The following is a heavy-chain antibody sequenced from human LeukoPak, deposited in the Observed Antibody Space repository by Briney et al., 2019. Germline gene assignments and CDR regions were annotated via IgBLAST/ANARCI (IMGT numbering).Heavy chain of an antibody. CDR1: GFTFRNYV. D-gene: IGHD3-22*01. Sequence: PGGSLRLSCAASGFTFRNYVIHWVRQAPGKGLEWVAVTSSDLNVKLYADSVKGRFTISRDNSKNTLYLQMNSLRAEDTAVYYCARGGYNYYDSSGYPSRFDYWGQGTLVTVSS. CDR2: TSSDLNVK. V-gene: IGHV3-30-3*01. CDR3: ARGGYNYYDSSGYPSRFDY. J-gene: IGHJ4*02.